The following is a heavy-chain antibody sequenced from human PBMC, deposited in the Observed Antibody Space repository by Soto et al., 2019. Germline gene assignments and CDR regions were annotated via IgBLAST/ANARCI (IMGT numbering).Heavy chain of an antibody. CDR3: AIFIAAAGKGPMDY. V-gene: IGHV1-69*06. Sequence: SVKVSCKASGGTFSSYALSWVRQAPGQGLEWMGGIIPIFGTANYAQKFQGRVTITADKSTSTAYMELSSLRSEDTAVYYCAIFIAAAGKGPMDYWGQGTLVTVSS. J-gene: IGHJ4*02. D-gene: IGHD6-13*01. CDR2: IIPIFGTA. CDR1: GGTFSSYA.